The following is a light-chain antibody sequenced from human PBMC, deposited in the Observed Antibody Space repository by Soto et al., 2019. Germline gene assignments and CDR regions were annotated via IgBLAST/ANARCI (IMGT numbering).Light chain of an antibody. Sequence: EIVLTQSPATLSLSPGERATLSCRASQSVSSYLAWYQQKPGQAPRLLIYDASNRATGIPARFSGSGSGTDFPLTISSLEPEEFAVYYCQQRSNWPRTFGQGTRLEIK. V-gene: IGKV3-11*01. CDR1: QSVSSY. J-gene: IGKJ5*01. CDR2: DAS. CDR3: QQRSNWPRT.